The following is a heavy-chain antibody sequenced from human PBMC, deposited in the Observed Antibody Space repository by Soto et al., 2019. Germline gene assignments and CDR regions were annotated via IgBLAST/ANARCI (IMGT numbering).Heavy chain of an antibody. CDR1: GGSISSGGYY. D-gene: IGHD6-6*01. CDR2: SYYSGST. Sequence: QVQLQESGPGLVKPSQTLSLTCTVSGGSISSGGYYWSWIRQHPGKGLEWIGYSYYSGSTYYNPSLKSRVTISVDTSKNQFSLKLSSVTAADTAVYYCARVAARPPYYYYGMDVWGQGTTVTVSS. J-gene: IGHJ6*02. V-gene: IGHV4-31*03. CDR3: ARVAARPPYYYYGMDV.